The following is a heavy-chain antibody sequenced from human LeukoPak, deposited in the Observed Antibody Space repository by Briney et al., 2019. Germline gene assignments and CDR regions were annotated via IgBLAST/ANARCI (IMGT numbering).Heavy chain of an antibody. V-gene: IGHV4-4*07. D-gene: IGHD6-19*01. CDR1: GDSISSYY. CDR3: ARDLLSTAGYFDY. J-gene: IGHJ4*02. Sequence: PSQTLSLTCTVSGDSISSYYWSWIRQPAGKGLEWIGRIYTSGSTNYNPSLKSRVTMSVDTSKNQFSLNLSSVTAADTAVYYCARDLLSTAGYFDYWGQGTLVTVSS. CDR2: IYTSGST.